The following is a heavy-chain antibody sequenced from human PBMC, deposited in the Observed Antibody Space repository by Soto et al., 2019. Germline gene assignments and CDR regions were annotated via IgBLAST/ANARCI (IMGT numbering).Heavy chain of an antibody. CDR3: AREITFGGVITDYYGMDV. CDR2: MNPNSGNT. CDR1: GYTFTSYD. D-gene: IGHD3-16*02. Sequence: ASVKVSCKASGYTFTSYDINWVRQATGQGLEWMGWMNPNSGNTGYAQKFQGRVTMTRNTSISTAYMELSSLRSEDTAVYYCAREITFGGVITDYYGMDVWGQGTTVTV. V-gene: IGHV1-8*01. J-gene: IGHJ6*02.